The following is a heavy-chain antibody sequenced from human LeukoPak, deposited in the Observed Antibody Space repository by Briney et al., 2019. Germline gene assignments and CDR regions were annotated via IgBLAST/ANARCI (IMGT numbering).Heavy chain of an antibody. CDR2: ITGSSANT. V-gene: IGHV3-23*01. D-gene: IGHD3-22*01. CDR1: GFTFSSYA. CDR3: AKTGDYYDTSDCYRPDAFDI. Sequence: PGGSLRLSCARSGFTFSSYAMNWVRQAPGKGLEWVSGITGSSANTHYADSVKGRFTISRDNSKNTLYLQMKSLRAEDTAVYYCAKTGDYYDTSDCYRPDAFDIWGQGTMVTVSS. J-gene: IGHJ3*02.